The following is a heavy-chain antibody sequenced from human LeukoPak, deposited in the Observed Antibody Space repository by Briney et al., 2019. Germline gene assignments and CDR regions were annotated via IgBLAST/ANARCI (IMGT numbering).Heavy chain of an antibody. CDR2: IYYSGST. D-gene: IGHD3-9*01. CDR3: ARAVNYDILTGYYPYYYYYYMDV. V-gene: IGHV4-39*07. Sequence: PSETLSLTCTVSGGSISSSSYYWGWIRQPPGKGLEWIGSIYYSGSTNYNPSLKSRVTISVGTSKNQFSLKLSSVTAADTAVYYCARAVNYDILTGYYPYYYYYYMDVWGKGTTVTISS. J-gene: IGHJ6*03. CDR1: GGSISSSSYY.